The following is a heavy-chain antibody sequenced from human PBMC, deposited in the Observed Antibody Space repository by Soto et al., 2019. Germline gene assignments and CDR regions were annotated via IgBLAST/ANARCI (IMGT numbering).Heavy chain of an antibody. D-gene: IGHD2-21*01. CDR3: SRDGHCGDVSDLDY. Sequence: QFQLVQSGAEVKKPGASVKVSCKASGYTFTSYGIIWVRQATGQGLAWMGWISAYNGNTNYAQKLQGRVTRTTVKSTSTAYMELRRLLSDDRSVYDCSRDGHCGDVSDLDYWGQGTLVTVSS. J-gene: IGHJ4*02. V-gene: IGHV1-18*01. CDR1: GYTFTSYG. CDR2: ISAYNGNT.